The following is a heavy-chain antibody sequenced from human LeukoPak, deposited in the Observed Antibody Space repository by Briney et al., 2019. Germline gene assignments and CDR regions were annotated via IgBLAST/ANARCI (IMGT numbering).Heavy chain of an antibody. CDR3: VGAAATYYYYYMDV. Sequence: SETLSLTCTVSGGSISSGSYYWSWIRQPAGKGLEWIGRIYTSGSTNYNPSLKSRVTISVDTSKNQFSLKLSSVTAADTAVYYCVGAAATYYYYYMDVWGKGTTVTVSS. D-gene: IGHD6-13*01. CDR1: GGSISSGSYY. J-gene: IGHJ6*03. CDR2: IYTSGST. V-gene: IGHV4-61*02.